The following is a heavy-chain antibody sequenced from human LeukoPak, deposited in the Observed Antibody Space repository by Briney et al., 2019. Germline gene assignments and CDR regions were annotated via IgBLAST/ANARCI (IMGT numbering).Heavy chain of an antibody. D-gene: IGHD6-13*01. CDR3: AKAYYSSSWYRSPIDY. CDR2: ISWDSGSI. CDR1: GFTFDDYA. V-gene: IGHV3-9*01. J-gene: IGHJ4*02. Sequence: GGSLRLSCAASGFTFDDYAMHWVRQAPGKGLEWVSGISWDSGSIAYADSVKGRFTISRDNAKNSLYLQMNSLRAEDTAVYYCAKAYYSSSWYRSPIDYWGQGTLVTVSS.